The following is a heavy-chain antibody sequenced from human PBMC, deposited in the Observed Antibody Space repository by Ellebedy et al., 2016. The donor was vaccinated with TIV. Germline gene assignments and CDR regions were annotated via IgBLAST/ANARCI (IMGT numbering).Heavy chain of an antibody. CDR2: INPSGGST. V-gene: IGHV1-46*01. Sequence: ASVKVSCXASGYTFTSYYMHWVRQAPGQGLEWMGIINPSGGSTSYAQKFQGRVTMTRDTSTSTAYMELRSLRSDDTAVYYCARRYCGGGCYPSGYYGMDVWGQGTTVTVSS. D-gene: IGHD2-21*02. CDR3: ARRYCGGGCYPSGYYGMDV. CDR1: GYTFTSYY. J-gene: IGHJ6*02.